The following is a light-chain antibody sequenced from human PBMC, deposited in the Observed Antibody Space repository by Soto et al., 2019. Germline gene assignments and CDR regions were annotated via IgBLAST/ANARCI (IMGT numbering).Light chain of an antibody. CDR3: QQYENFSP. Sequence: DIQMTQSPSTLSASVGDRVTITCRASQSISGLLAWYQQKPGKAPKLLIYKTSSLQSGVPSRFIGSGSGTEFTLTISSLQPDDFATYYCQQYENFSPFGGGTKVEIK. V-gene: IGKV1-5*03. CDR1: QSISGL. CDR2: KTS. J-gene: IGKJ4*02.